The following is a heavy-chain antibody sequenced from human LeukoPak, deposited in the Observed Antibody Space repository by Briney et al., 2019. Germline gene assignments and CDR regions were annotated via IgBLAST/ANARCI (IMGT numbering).Heavy chain of an antibody. CDR3: GRGLWGPRHWFDP. CDR2: INHSGST. Sequence: SETLSLTCAVYGGSFSGYYWSWIRQPPGKGPEWIGEINHSGSTNYNPSLKSRVTISVDTSKNQFSLKLSSVTAADTAVYYCGRGLWGPRHWFDPWGQGTLVTVSS. V-gene: IGHV4-34*01. J-gene: IGHJ5*02. CDR1: GGSFSGYY. D-gene: IGHD3-10*01.